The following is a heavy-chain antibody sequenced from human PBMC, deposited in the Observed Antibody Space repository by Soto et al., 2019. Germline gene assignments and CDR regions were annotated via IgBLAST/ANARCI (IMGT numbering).Heavy chain of an antibody. CDR3: ARGPYSGSYTHFEN. CDR2: IIPIYGRA. V-gene: IGHV1-69*01. D-gene: IGHD1-26*01. J-gene: IGHJ4*02. Sequence: QVQLVQSGTVVKWPGSSVRVSCKVSGDNFRTNAINWVRQAPGQGLEWMGGIIPIYGRADAIERFQGRVTITADESTSTAYMELRGLRSDDTALYYWARGPYSGSYTHFENWGQGTLITVSS. CDR1: GDNFRTNA.